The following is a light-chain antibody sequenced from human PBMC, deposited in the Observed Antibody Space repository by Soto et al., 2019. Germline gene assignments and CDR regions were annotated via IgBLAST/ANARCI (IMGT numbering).Light chain of an antibody. CDR1: QSVSSSY. CDR2: GAS. CDR3: HHYGGSPIT. V-gene: IGKV3-20*01. J-gene: IGKJ5*01. Sequence: EIVMTHSPGTLSLSPGERATLSCRASQSVSSSYLAWYQQKPGQAPRLLIYGASTRATGIPDRFSGSGSGTDFTLTISRLEPEDFAVYYCHHYGGSPITFGQGTRLAIK.